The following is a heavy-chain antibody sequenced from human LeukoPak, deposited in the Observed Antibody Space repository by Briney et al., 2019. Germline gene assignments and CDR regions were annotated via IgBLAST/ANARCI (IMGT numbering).Heavy chain of an antibody. J-gene: IGHJ2*01. D-gene: IGHD3-9*01. Sequence: SETLSLTCAVSGGSFSGYYWSWIRQPPGKGLEWIGEINHSGSTNYNPSLKSRVTISVDTSKNQFSLKLSSVTAADTAVYYCARDPIFPSRYFDLWGRGTLVTVSS. CDR2: INHSGST. V-gene: IGHV4-34*01. CDR1: GGSFSGYY. CDR3: ARDPIFPSRYFDL.